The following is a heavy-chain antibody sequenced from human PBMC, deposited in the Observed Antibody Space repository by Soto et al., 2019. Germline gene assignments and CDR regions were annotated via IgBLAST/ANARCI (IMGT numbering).Heavy chain of an antibody. V-gene: IGHV1-46*01. CDR1: GYTFSTYY. J-gene: IGHJ6*01. D-gene: IGHD1-1*01. CDR3: ARDNKNWEHARGRYYYAMDV. Sequence: ASVKVSCKASGYTFSTYYIHWVRQAPGQGLEWMATINPGGGSTFHAPSFQGRVTLTRDTSTTTVYLEMSDLRSEDTAVYYCARDNKNWEHARGRYYYAMDVWGQGSTVTVSS. CDR2: INPGGGST.